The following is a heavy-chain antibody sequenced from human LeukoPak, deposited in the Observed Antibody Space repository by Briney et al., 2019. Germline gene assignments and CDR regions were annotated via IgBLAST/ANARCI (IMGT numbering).Heavy chain of an antibody. D-gene: IGHD3-9*01. V-gene: IGHV4-39*06. CDR1: GGSISSSSYY. CDR3: ARDDYDILTGYYIAVGY. CDR2: IYYSGST. Sequence: SETLSLTCTVSGGSISSSSYYWGWIRQPPGKGLEWIGSIYYSGSTYYNPSLKSRATISVDTSKDQFPLKLSSVTAADTAVYYCARDDYDILTGYYIAVGYWGQGTLVTVSS. J-gene: IGHJ4*02.